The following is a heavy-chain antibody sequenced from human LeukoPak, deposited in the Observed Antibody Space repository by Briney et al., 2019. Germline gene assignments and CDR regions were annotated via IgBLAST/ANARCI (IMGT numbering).Heavy chain of an antibody. CDR2: SYYSGRT. CDR3: ARDRFGEFDY. V-gene: IGHV4-59*01. J-gene: IGHJ4*02. CDR1: GGSISSYY. D-gene: IGHD3-16*01. Sequence: SETLSLTCTVSGGSISSYYWSWIRQPPGKGLEWIGSSYYSGRTNYNPSLQSRITISVDTSKNQVSLQVTSMTAADTAVYYCARDRFGEFDYWGQGALVTASS.